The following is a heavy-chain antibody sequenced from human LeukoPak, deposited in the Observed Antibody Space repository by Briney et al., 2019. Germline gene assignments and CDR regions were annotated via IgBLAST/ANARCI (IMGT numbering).Heavy chain of an antibody. CDR2: INHSGST. CDR1: GGSFSGYY. CDR3: ARHRDILTGLNDYYYMDV. V-gene: IGHV4-34*01. D-gene: IGHD3-9*01. J-gene: IGHJ6*03. Sequence: SETLSLTCAVYGGSFSGYYWSWIRQPPGKGLEWIGEINHSGSTNYNPSLKSRVTISVDTSKNQFSLKLSSVTAADTAVYYCARHRDILTGLNDYYYMDVWGKGTTVTISS.